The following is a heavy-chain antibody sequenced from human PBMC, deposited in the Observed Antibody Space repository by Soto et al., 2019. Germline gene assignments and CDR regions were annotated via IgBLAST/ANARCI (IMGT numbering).Heavy chain of an antibody. V-gene: IGHV3-23*01. J-gene: IGHJ5*02. CDR3: AKDPLKYSSSWYLEWWFDP. CDR2: ITGSGDST. Sequence: EVQLLESGGGLVQPGGSLRLSCAASGFTFSNYAIRWVRQAPGKGLEWVSSITGSGDSTYYADSVKGRFTISRDNSKNTLYLQMNSLRVDDTAVYYCAKDPLKYSSSWYLEWWFDPWGQGTLVTVSS. CDR1: GFTFSNYA. D-gene: IGHD6-13*01.